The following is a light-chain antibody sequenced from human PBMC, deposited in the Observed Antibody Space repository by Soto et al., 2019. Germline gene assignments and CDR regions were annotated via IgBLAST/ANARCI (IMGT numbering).Light chain of an antibody. CDR1: SSDVGGYKF. CDR3: GSYTGSIYV. V-gene: IGLV2-14*01. CDR2: EVS. Sequence: QSALTQPASVSGSPGQSITISCTGTSSDVGGYKFASWYQQHPGKAPKLMIYEVSNRPSGVSSRFSGSKSGNTASLTISGLQAEDEADYYCGSYTGSIYVFGPGTKVTVL. J-gene: IGLJ1*01.